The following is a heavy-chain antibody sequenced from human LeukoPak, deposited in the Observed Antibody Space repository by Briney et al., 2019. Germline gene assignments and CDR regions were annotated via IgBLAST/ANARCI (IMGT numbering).Heavy chain of an antibody. V-gene: IGHV4-39*01. J-gene: IGHJ4*02. Sequence: SETLSLTCTVSGGSISTSTYYWGWIRQPPGKGLEWTASIYYGGSTYYNPSLKSRVTISIDTAKNQFSLKLSSVTAADTAVYYCARHRTYDILTGLDYWDQGTLVAVSS. CDR1: GGSISTSTYY. CDR2: IYYGGST. CDR3: ARHRTYDILTGLDY. D-gene: IGHD3-9*01.